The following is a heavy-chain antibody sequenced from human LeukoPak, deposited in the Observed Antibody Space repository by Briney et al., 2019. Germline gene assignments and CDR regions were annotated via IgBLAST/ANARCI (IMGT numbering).Heavy chain of an antibody. Sequence: ASVKVSCKASGYTFTSFDINWVRQATGQGLERMAWMNPNSGNTGYAQKFQGRVTMTRDTSINTAYMELSSLRSEDTALYYCARGGSGWPIDYWGQGTLVTVSS. D-gene: IGHD6-19*01. V-gene: IGHV1-8*01. CDR2: MNPNSGNT. CDR3: ARGGSGWPIDY. CDR1: GYTFTSFD. J-gene: IGHJ4*02.